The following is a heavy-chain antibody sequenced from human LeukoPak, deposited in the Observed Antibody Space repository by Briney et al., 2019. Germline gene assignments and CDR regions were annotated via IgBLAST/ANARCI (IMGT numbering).Heavy chain of an antibody. D-gene: IGHD4-23*01. CDR1: GFTFRSYS. CDR3: ARERVTPFMDH. V-gene: IGHV3-48*01. Sequence: PGGSLRLSCAASGFTFRSYSMNWVRQAPGKGRGWVSYISGDSSSIHYAYAVKGRFTISRDNAKNPLFLQMNSLRAEDTAVYYCARERVTPFMDHWGQGTLVTVSS. CDR2: ISGDSSSI. J-gene: IGHJ4*02.